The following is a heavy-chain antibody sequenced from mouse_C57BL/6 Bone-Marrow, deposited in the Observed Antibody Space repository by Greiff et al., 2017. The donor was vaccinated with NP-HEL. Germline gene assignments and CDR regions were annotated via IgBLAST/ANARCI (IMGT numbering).Heavy chain of an antibody. J-gene: IGHJ2*01. CDR2: IDPENGDT. Sequence: VQLQQSGAELVRPGASVKLSCTASGFNIKDDYMHWVKQRPEQGLEWIGWIDPENGDTEYASKFQGKATITADTSSNTAYLQLSSLTSEDTAVYYCTKGYYSNYLRYWGQGTTLTVSS. D-gene: IGHD2-5*01. V-gene: IGHV14-4*01. CDR1: GFNIKDDY. CDR3: TKGYYSNYLRY.